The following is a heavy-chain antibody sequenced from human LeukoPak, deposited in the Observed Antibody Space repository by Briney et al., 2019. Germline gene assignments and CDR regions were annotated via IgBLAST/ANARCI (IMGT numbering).Heavy chain of an antibody. Sequence: PGGSLRLSCAASGFTFSSYWMSWVRQAPGKGLEWVANIKQDGSEKYYVDSVKGRFTISRDNAKNSRYLQMNSLRAEDTAVYYCAREWFGELLEIYWYFDLWGRGTLVTVSS. CDR2: IKQDGSEK. D-gene: IGHD3-10*01. CDR1: GFTFSSYW. CDR3: AREWFGELLEIYWYFDL. J-gene: IGHJ2*01. V-gene: IGHV3-7*03.